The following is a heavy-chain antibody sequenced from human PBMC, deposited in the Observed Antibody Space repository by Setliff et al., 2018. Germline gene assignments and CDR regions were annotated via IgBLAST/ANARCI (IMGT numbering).Heavy chain of an antibody. J-gene: IGHJ3*01. CDR1: GYTFTIYG. Sequence: ASVKVSCKASGYTFTIYGINWVRRAPGQGLEWMGWISGFNSYTQYSQKFKGRVTMTTDTSTSTAYMELRSLRSDDTAVYYCLRDRPYSNSPEDAFDVWGQGTTVTVSS. D-gene: IGHD6-6*01. CDR2: ISGFNSYT. CDR3: LRDRPYSNSPEDAFDV. V-gene: IGHV1-18*01.